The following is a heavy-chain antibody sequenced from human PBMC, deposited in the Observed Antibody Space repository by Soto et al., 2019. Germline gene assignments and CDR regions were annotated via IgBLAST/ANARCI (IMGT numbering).Heavy chain of an antibody. CDR1: GYGLSLRFYA. CDR3: ATNSTSTRHQYRALDF. J-gene: IGHJ4*02. D-gene: IGHD6-13*01. CDR2: ISATDYST. V-gene: IGHV3-23*01. Sequence: GGSLRLACVASGYGLSLRFYALNWVRQAPGKGLEWVSSISATDYSTYNTDSVKGRFTISRDNSKNTRYLPMNSPRAEDTAGYYCATNSTSTRHQYRALDFRGQGTLLTV.